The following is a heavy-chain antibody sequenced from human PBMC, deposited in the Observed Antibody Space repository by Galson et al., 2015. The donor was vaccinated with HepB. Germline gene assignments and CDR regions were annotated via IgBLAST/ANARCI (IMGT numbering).Heavy chain of an antibody. V-gene: IGHV1-18*01. Sequence: SVKVSCKASGYTFTSYGVTWVRQAPGQGLEWMGWISGYTGNRKSAQKLQGRITMTSETYTNTAYMELRSLRPDDTAVYYCAKDRDYDYWGGPGENYDDYYGLDVWGQGTTVSVTS. J-gene: IGHJ6*02. CDR3: AKDRDYDYWGGPGENYDDYYGLDV. CDR2: ISGYTGNR. CDR1: GYTFTSYG. D-gene: IGHD3-3*01.